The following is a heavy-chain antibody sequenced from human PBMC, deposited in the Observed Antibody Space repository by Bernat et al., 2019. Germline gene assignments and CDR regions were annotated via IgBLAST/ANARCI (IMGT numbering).Heavy chain of an antibody. J-gene: IGHJ3*02. Sequence: EVQLVESGGGLVQPGGSLRLSCAASGFRFSSHDMHWVRQTTGKGLEWVSAIDTAGDTYYPGSVKGRFTISRENAKNSLYLEMNSLRAGDMAVYFCVREQQFGGPDALDIWGHGTMVTVSS. CDR3: VREQQFGGPDALDI. D-gene: IGHD6-13*01. V-gene: IGHV3-13*01. CDR1: GFRFSSHD. CDR2: IDTAGDT.